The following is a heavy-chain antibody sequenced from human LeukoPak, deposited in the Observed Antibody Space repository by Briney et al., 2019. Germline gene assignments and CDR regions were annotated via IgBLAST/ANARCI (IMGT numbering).Heavy chain of an antibody. J-gene: IGHJ4*02. CDR2: ISSSGSTI. CDR3: ARDRDYYDSSGYLHY. Sequence: SGGSLRLSCAASGFTFSDYYMSWIRQAPGKGLEWVSYISSSGSTIYYADSVKGRFTISRDNAKNSLYLQMNSLRAEDTAVYYCARDRDYYDSSGYLHYWGQGTLVTVSS. CDR1: GFTFSDYY. D-gene: IGHD3-22*01. V-gene: IGHV3-11*01.